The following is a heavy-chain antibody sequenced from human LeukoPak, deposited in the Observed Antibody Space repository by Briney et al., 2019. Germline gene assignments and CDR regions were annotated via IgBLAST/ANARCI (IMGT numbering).Heavy chain of an antibody. D-gene: IGHD1-1*01. J-gene: IGHJ6*03. CDR1: GFNFNNYA. CDR3: AKGKLHYMDV. Sequence: GGSLRLSCAASGFNFNNYAMSWVRQAPGKGLEWVSVISGSGGTTNHADSVKGRFTISRDNSKNTLYLQMNSLRAEDTAVYYCAKGKLHYMDVWGKGTTVTVSS. CDR2: ISGSGGTT. V-gene: IGHV3-23*01.